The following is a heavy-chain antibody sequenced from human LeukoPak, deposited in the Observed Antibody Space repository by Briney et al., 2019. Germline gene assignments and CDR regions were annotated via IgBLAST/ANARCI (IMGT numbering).Heavy chain of an antibody. CDR2: MNPNSGNT. D-gene: IGHD1-26*01. CDR3: ARALGYYYYYYMDV. Sequence: ASVKVSCKASGYTFTSDDINWVRQATGQGLEWMGWMNPNSGNTGYAQKFQGRVTMTRNTSISTAYMELSSLRSEDTAVYYCARALGYYYYYYMDVWGKGTTVTVSS. CDR1: GYTFTSDD. J-gene: IGHJ6*03. V-gene: IGHV1-8*01.